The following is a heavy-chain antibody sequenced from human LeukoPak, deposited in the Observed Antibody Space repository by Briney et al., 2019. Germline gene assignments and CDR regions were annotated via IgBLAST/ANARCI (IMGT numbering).Heavy chain of an antibody. Sequence: ASVKVSCKASGYTFTSYGISWVRQAPGQGLEWMGWISAYNGNTNYAQKLQGRVTMTTDTSTSTAYMELRSLRSDETAVYYCARDTNSNGYYYYYMDVWGKGTTVTVSS. CDR1: GYTFTSYG. D-gene: IGHD4-11*01. J-gene: IGHJ6*03. V-gene: IGHV1-18*01. CDR2: ISAYNGNT. CDR3: ARDTNSNGYYYYYMDV.